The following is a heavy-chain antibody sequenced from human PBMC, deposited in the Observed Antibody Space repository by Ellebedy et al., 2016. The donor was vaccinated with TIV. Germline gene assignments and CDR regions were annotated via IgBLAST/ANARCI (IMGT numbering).Heavy chain of an antibody. Sequence: GGSLRLSXKGSGYRFTSYWIGWVRQMPGKGLEWMGIIYPGDSDTRYSPSFQGQVTISADKSISTAYLQWSSLKASDTAMYYCARRVAAALGGWFNPWGQGTLVTVSS. D-gene: IGHD6-13*01. CDR1: GYRFTSYW. J-gene: IGHJ5*02. CDR2: IYPGDSDT. V-gene: IGHV5-51*01. CDR3: ARRVAAALGGWFNP.